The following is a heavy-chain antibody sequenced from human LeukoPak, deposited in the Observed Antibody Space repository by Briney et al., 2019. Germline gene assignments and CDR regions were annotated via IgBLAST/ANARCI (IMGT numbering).Heavy chain of an antibody. D-gene: IGHD3-10*01. Sequence: ASVKASCKASGYTFTSYGISWVRQAPGQGLEWMGWISAYNGNTNYAQKLQGRVTMTTDTSTSTAYMELRSLRSDDTAVYYCARVAYYHGSGRLPLYYYYYMDVWGKGTTVTVSS. CDR3: ARVAYYHGSGRLPLYYYYYMDV. CDR1: GYTFTSYG. J-gene: IGHJ6*03. CDR2: ISAYNGNT. V-gene: IGHV1-18*01.